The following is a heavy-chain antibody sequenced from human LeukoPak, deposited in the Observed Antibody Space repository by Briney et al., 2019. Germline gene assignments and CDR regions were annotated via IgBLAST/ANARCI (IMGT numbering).Heavy chain of an antibody. Sequence: PSETLSLTCSVSGGSISSSRYYWGWIRQTPGKGLEWIGTIYYSGSTYYNPSLKSRVTISVDTSKNQFSLKLSSVTAADTAVYYCARQGSGNYLSPVNYWGQGTLVTVSS. V-gene: IGHV4-39*01. D-gene: IGHD1-26*01. CDR2: IYYSGST. J-gene: IGHJ4*02. CDR3: ARQGSGNYLSPVNY. CDR1: GGSISSSRYY.